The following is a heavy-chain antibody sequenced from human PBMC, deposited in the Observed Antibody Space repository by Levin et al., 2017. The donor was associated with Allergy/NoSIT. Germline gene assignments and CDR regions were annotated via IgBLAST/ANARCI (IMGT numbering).Heavy chain of an antibody. CDR2: ITSSSTI. J-gene: IGHJ4*02. Sequence: PGESLKISCAGSGFAVSSYSMNWVRQAPGKGLEWVSYITSSSTIYYADSVKGRFTISRDNAKNSLYLQMNSLRAEDTAVYYCARGRSGYFFDYWGQGTLVAVSS. CDR3: ARGRSGYFFDY. D-gene: IGHD5-18*01. CDR1: GFAVSSYS. V-gene: IGHV3-48*01.